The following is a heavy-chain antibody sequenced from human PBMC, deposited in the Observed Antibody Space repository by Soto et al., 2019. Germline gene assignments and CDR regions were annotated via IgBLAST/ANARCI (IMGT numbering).Heavy chain of an antibody. CDR3: VRDAVSMIVVVISAFDI. CDR1: GFTFRSYA. V-gene: IGHV3-30-3*01. J-gene: IGHJ3*02. CDR2: ISYDGSNK. D-gene: IGHD3-22*01. Sequence: GGSLRLACAASGFTFRSYAMHWFRQAPGKGLEWVAVISYDGSNKYYAHSVKGRFTISRDNSRNTLYLQINSVRAEETAVYYCVRDAVSMIVVVISAFDIWGQGTMVSVSS.